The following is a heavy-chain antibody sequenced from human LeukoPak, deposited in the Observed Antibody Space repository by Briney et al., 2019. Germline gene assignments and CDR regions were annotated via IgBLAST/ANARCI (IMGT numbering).Heavy chain of an antibody. V-gene: IGHV1-18*04. J-gene: IGHJ4*02. D-gene: IGHD2-8*01. CDR2: ISAYNGNT. CDR1: GYTFTRYF. CDR3: ARAYCANGVCLFDY. Sequence: ASVTVSCKASGYTFTRYFIHWVRQAPGQGLEWMGWISAYNGNTNFAEKFQGRVTMTTDSSTSTAYMELRSLGSDDTAVYYCARAYCANGVCLFDYWGQGTLVTVSS.